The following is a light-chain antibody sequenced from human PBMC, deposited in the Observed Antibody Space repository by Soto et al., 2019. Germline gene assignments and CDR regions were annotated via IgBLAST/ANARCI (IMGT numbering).Light chain of an antibody. CDR1: QRIGTY. CDR3: QHAYGVPFT. Sequence: DIQMTQSPSSLSASVGDRVTITCRASQRIGTYLNWYLQKPGKAPQLLIFAATSLQSGVSPRFSGSGSGTDFALTISSLQPEDLATYFCQHAYGVPFTFGPGTKVGI. V-gene: IGKV1-39*01. CDR2: AAT. J-gene: IGKJ3*01.